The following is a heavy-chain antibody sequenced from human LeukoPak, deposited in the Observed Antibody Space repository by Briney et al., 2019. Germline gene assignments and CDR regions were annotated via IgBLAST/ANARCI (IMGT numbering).Heavy chain of an antibody. CDR3: ARTGYSSSWYLWGPDY. J-gene: IGHJ4*02. CDR2: ITTSSRYT. V-gene: IGHV3-21*04. Sequence: GGSLRLSCAASVFTFSTYNMNWVRQAPGKGLEWVSSITTSSRYTFYADSVKGRFTISRDNAKNSLYLQMNSLRAEDTALYYCARTGYSSSWYLWGPDYWGQGTLVTVSS. D-gene: IGHD6-13*01. CDR1: VFTFSTYN.